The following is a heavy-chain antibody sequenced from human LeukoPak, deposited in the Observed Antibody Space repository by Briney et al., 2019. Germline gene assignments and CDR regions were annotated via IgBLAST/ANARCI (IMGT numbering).Heavy chain of an antibody. CDR2: IYYSGNT. V-gene: IGHV4-39*07. CDR1: GDSISSGSHY. CDR3: ARDRKMATIRHAFDI. Sequence: SETLSLTCSVSGDSISSGSHYWGWIRQPPGKGLEWIGSIYYSGNTYYNPSLESRVTISVDTSKNQFSLTVSSVTAADTAVYYCARDRKMATIRHAFDIWGQGTMVTVSS. D-gene: IGHD5-24*01. J-gene: IGHJ3*02.